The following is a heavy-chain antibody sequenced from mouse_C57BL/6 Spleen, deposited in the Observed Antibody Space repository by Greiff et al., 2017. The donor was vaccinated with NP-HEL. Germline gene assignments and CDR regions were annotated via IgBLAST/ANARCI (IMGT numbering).Heavy chain of an antibody. CDR1: GFTFSSYT. V-gene: IGHV5-9*01. D-gene: IGHD1-1*01. Sequence: EVQGVESGGGLVKPGGFLKLSCAASGFTFSSYTMSWVRQTPEKRLEWVATISGGGGNTYYPDSVKGRFTISRDNAKNTLYLQMSSLRSEDTALYYCARQLYYGNFDYWGQGTTLTVSS. CDR2: ISGGGGNT. J-gene: IGHJ2*01. CDR3: ARQLYYGNFDY.